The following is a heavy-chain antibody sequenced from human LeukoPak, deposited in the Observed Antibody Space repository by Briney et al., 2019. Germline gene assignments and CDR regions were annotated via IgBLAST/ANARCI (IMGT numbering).Heavy chain of an antibody. J-gene: IGHJ4*02. CDR2: IIPILGIA. V-gene: IGHV1-69*04. CDR1: GGTFSSYA. D-gene: IGHD2/OR15-2a*01. Sequence: SVKVSCKASGGTFSSYAISWVRQAPGQGLEWMGRIIPILGIANYAQKFQGRVTITADKSTSTAYMELSSLRSEDTAVYYCARVFDGSTTWDYWGQGTLVTVSS. CDR3: ARVFDGSTTWDY.